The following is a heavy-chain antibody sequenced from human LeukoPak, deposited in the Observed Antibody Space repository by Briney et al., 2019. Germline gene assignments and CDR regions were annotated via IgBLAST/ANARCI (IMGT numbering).Heavy chain of an antibody. Sequence: GGSLRLSCAASGFTFSSFWMSWVRQAPEKGLEWVANIKQDGSEKYYVDSVKGRFTISRDNAKNSLYLQMNSLRAEDTAVYYCARDPRDYYDSTTWGQGTLVTVSS. CDR3: ARDPRDYYDSTT. J-gene: IGHJ4*02. CDR2: IKQDGSEK. D-gene: IGHD3-22*01. CDR1: GFTFSSFW. V-gene: IGHV3-7*01.